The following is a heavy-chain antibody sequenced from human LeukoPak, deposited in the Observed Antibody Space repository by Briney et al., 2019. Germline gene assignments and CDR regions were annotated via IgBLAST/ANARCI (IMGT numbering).Heavy chain of an antibody. J-gene: IGHJ4*02. CDR1: GGSFSGYY. V-gene: IGHV4-34*01. CDR3: AGSQQLATYYFDY. Sequence: ASETLSLTCAVYGGSFSGYYWSWIRQPPGKGLEWIGEINHSGSTNYNPSLKIRVTISVDTSKNQFSLKLSSVTAADTAVYYCAGSQQLATYYFDYWGQGTLVTVSS. CDR2: INHSGST. D-gene: IGHD6-13*01.